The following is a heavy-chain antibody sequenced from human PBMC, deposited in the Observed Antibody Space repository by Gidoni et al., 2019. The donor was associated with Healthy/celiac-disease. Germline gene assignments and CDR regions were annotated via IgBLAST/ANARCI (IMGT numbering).Heavy chain of an antibody. V-gene: IGHV1-3*01. CDR2: INAGNGNT. CDR1: GYTFTSYA. J-gene: IGHJ4*02. CDR3: ARGVILGRSAARPEKAFGLDY. D-gene: IGHD6-6*01. Sequence: QVQLVQSGAEVKKPGASVKVSCQASGYTFTSYAMHWGRQAPGQRLEWMGWINAGNGNTKYSQKFQGRVTITRDTSASTAYMELSSLRSEDTAVYYCARGVILGRSAARPEKAFGLDYWGQGTLVTVSS.